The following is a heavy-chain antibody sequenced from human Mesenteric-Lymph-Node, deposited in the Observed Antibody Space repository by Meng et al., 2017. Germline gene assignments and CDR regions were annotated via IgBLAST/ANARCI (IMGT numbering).Heavy chain of an antibody. CDR3: AADSPAAAPQIDY. J-gene: IGHJ4*02. V-gene: IGHV3-15*01. Sequence: EVQLVESGGGLVKPGGSLRLSCAASGFPFSQSWMSWVRQTPGKGLEWVGRIKSGGGTREYAAPVRGRFIISRDDSENTVYLQMDSLRTEDTGIYYCAADSPAAAPQIDYWGQGTVVTVSS. CDR2: IKSGGGTR. CDR1: GFPFSQSW. D-gene: IGHD6-13*01.